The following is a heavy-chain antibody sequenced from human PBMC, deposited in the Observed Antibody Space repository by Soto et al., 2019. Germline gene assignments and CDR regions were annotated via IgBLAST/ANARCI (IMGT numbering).Heavy chain of an antibody. V-gene: IGHV1-8*01. CDR2: MNPKSGNT. D-gene: IGHD4-17*01. CDR1: GYPFTFYD. CDR3: GRVHSVTTYFDV. J-gene: IGHJ2*01. Sequence: QVQLVQSGAEVKKPGASVRVSCQASGYPFTFYDINWVRQAPGQGLEWMGWMNPKSGNTGSAQRFQGRLTMTVNTSINTAYMDLTSLTSEDGALYYCGRVHSVTTYFDVWGRGTPVTVSS.